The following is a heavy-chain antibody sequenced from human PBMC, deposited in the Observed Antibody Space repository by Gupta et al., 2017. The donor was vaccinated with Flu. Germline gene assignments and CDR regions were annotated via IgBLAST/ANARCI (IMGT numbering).Heavy chain of an antibody. D-gene: IGHD1-26*01. CDR3: ARDDGIKSVDY. CDR2: IKPEGSNK. Sequence: FTLSSDWMTWVRQVRGNGLEWVANIKPEGSNKYYVDAVKGRFTISRDNAKKSLYLQMNSLRAEDTAVYYCARDDGIKSVDYWGQGTLVTVSS. V-gene: IGHV3-7*01. CDR1: FTLSSDW. J-gene: IGHJ4*02.